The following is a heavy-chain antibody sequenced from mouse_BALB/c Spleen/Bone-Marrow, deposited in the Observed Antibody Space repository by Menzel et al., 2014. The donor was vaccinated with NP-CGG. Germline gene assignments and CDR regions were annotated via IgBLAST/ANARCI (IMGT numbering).Heavy chain of an antibody. CDR1: GFTFSNYW. J-gene: IGHJ2*01. V-gene: IGHV6-6*02. CDR3: TVPFGPGFDY. CDR2: IRLKSNNYAT. Sequence: EVMLVESGGGLVQPGGSMKLSCVASGFTFSNYWMNWVRQSPEKGLEWVAEIRLKSNNYATHYAESVKGRFTISRDDSKSSVYLQMNNLRAEDTGTYYCTVPFGPGFDYWGQGTTLTVSS.